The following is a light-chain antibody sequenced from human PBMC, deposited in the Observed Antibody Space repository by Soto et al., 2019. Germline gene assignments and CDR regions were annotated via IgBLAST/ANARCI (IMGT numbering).Light chain of an antibody. J-gene: IGLJ1*01. Sequence: QSVLTQPASVSGSPGQSITIPCTGTSGDVGGYDLVTRYQQHPGKAPKLMSYEVTERPSGVSNRFSGSKSGNTASLTISGLQPDDEADYYCCSYAGNSEVFGTGTKVTVL. CDR3: CSYAGNSEV. CDR2: EVT. V-gene: IGLV2-23*02. CDR1: SGDVGGYDL.